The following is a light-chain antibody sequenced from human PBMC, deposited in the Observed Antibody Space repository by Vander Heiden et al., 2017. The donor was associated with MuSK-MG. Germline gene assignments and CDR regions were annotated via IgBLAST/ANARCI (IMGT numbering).Light chain of an antibody. Sequence: IVLTQSPATLSLSPGDRATLSCRAGQSVSNYLVWYQQKPGQAPRLLIYGASHRANGIPDRFSGSGSGTDFTLTSSSLEPEDFAVYYWQQRNNLNLTFGMRTKLEIK. J-gene: IGKJ2*01. CDR3: QQRNNLNLT. CDR2: GAS. V-gene: IGKV3-11*01. CDR1: QSVSNY.